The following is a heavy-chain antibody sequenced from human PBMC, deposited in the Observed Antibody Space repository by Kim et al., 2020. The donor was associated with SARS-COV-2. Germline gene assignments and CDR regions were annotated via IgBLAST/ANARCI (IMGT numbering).Heavy chain of an antibody. D-gene: IGHD5-12*01. CDR2: IVGGNGNT. CDR1: GYTFSTYA. J-gene: IGHJ4*02. V-gene: IGHV1-3*01. Sequence: ASVKVSCKASGYTFSTYAIHWVRQAPGQRLECMGWIVGGNGNTYYSQKFQGRVSFTRDTSATTAYMELSSLTSEDTAVYYCARGSGPGLGYWVQGTLVTVSS. CDR3: ARGSGPGLGY.